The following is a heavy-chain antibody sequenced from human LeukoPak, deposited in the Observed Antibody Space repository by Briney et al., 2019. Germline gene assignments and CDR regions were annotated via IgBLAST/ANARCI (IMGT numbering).Heavy chain of an antibody. CDR2: ISSSSSYI. Sequence: GGSLRLSCAASGFTFSSYSMNWVRQAPGKGLEWVSSISSSSSYIYYADSVKGRFTISRDNAKNSLYLQMNSLRAEDTAVYYCAREGGGYNNRGFDYWGQGTLVTVSS. J-gene: IGHJ4*02. V-gene: IGHV3-21*01. CDR3: AREGGGYNNRGFDY. D-gene: IGHD5-24*01. CDR1: GFTFSSYS.